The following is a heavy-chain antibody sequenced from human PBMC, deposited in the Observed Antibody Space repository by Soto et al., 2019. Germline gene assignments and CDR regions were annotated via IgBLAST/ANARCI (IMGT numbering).Heavy chain of an antibody. CDR1: GGSFSGYY. CDR3: ATSVVTALYFDY. CDR2: INHSGST. V-gene: IGHV4-34*01. Sequence: PSETLSLTCAVYGGSFSGYYWTWIRQPPGTGLEWIGEINHSGSTNYNPSLKSRVTISVDTSKNQFSLKLTSVTAADTAVYYCATSVVTALYFDYWGQGALVTVSS. J-gene: IGHJ4*02. D-gene: IGHD2-21*02.